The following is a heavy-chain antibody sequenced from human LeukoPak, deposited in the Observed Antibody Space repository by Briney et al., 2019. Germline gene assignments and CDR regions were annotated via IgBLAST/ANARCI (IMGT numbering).Heavy chain of an antibody. CDR1: GFTFSSYS. CDR2: ISSSSSYI. CDR3: ARVRGQGYYYGMDV. J-gene: IGHJ6*02. Sequence: PGGSLRLSCAASGFTFSSYSMNWVRQAPGKGLEWVSSISSSSSYIYYAGSVKGRFTISRDNAKNSLYLQMNSLRAEDTVVYYCARVRGQGYYYGMDVWGQGTTVTVSS. V-gene: IGHV3-21*01. D-gene: IGHD3-10*01.